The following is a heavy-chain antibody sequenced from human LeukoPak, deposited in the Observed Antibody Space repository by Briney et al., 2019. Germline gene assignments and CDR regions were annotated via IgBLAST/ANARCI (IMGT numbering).Heavy chain of an antibody. Sequence: ASVKVSCKASGYTFTGYYMHWVRQAPGQGLEWMGWINPNSGGTNYAQKFQGRVTMTRDTSISTAYMELSRLRSGDTAVYYCARDVTVYGPTDDYWGQGTLVTVSS. CDR1: GYTFTGYY. D-gene: IGHD5/OR15-5a*01. V-gene: IGHV1-2*02. J-gene: IGHJ4*02. CDR2: INPNSGGT. CDR3: ARDVTVYGPTDDY.